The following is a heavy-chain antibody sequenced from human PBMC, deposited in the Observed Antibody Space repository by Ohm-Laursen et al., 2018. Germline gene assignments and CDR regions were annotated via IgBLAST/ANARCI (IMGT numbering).Heavy chain of an antibody. J-gene: IGHJ6*02. CDR2: IIPILGIA. D-gene: IGHD5-18*01. CDR1: GGTFSSYA. CDR3: ASSLDTAMPGAYYYYGMDV. V-gene: IGHV1-69*04. Sequence: GSSVKVSCKASGGTFSSYAISWVRQAPGQGLEWMGRIIPILGIANYAQKFQGRVTITADKSTSTAYMELSSLRSEDTAVYYCASSLDTAMPGAYYYYGMDVWGQGTTVTVSS.